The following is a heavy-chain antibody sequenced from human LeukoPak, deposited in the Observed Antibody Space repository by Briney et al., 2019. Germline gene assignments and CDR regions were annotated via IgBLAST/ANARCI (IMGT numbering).Heavy chain of an antibody. CDR3: AREGHEAAFDI. CDR1: GFTFSSYS. Sequence: GGSLRLSCAASGFTFSSYSMNWVRQAPGKGLEWVSSISSSSSYIYYADSVKGRFTISRDNAKNSLYLQMSSLRAEDTAVYYCAREGHEAAFDIWGQGTMVTVSS. CDR2: ISSSSSYI. J-gene: IGHJ3*02. V-gene: IGHV3-21*01.